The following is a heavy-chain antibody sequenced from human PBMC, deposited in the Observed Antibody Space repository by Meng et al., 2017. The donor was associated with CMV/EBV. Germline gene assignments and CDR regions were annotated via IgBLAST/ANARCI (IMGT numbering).Heavy chain of an antibody. V-gene: IGHV1-69*05. CDR2: IIPLFGTA. CDR3: ARYRFCSSITCHARGHYYNYGMDV. CDR1: GGTFSSYA. J-gene: IGHJ6*02. D-gene: IGHD2-2*01. Sequence: SVKVSCKASGGTFSSYAISWVRQAPGQGLEWMGGIIPLFGTANYAQKFQGIVTITTDESTSTAYMELNSLRSEDTAVYHCARYRFCSSITCHARGHYYNYGMDVWGQGTTVTVSS.